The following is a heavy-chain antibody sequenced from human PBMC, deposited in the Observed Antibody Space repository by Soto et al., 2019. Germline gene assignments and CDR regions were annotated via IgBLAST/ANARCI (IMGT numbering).Heavy chain of an antibody. Sequence: EVQLVESGGGLVQPGGSLRLSCAASGFTFSNHWMHWVRQAPGKGLVWVSRINGDGSRTNYADSVRGRFTISRDNAKNTLFLQMNGLRAEDTAVYYCATVGTGSYNWLDPWGQGTLVTVSS. J-gene: IGHJ5*02. D-gene: IGHD1-26*01. CDR1: GFTFSNHW. CDR3: ATVGTGSYNWLDP. V-gene: IGHV3-74*01. CDR2: INGDGSRT.